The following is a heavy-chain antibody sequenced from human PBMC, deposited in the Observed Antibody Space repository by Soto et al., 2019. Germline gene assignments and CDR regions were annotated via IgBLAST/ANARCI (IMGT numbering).Heavy chain of an antibody. Sequence: SVKVSCKASGGTFSSYAISWVRQAPGQGLEWMGGIIPIFGTANYAQKFQGRVTITADESTSTAYMELSSLRSEDTAVYYCASLAVAGTHYYYGMDVWGQGTTVTVSS. J-gene: IGHJ6*02. D-gene: IGHD6-19*01. CDR1: GGTFSSYA. V-gene: IGHV1-69*13. CDR2: IIPIFGTA. CDR3: ASLAVAGTHYYYGMDV.